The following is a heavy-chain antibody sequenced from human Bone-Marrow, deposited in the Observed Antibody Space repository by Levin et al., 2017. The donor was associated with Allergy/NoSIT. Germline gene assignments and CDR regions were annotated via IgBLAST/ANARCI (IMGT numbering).Heavy chain of an antibody. V-gene: IGHV3-15*05. D-gene: IGHD1-1*01. CDR2: VKSKTAGGTM. Sequence: LSLTCAASGFTFSIGWMNWVRQAPGKGLEWVARVKSKTAGGTMDYAAAVRGRFSISRDDSKNTLYLEMNSLRTEDTAVYYCATSITTPGAFDIWGQGTLVTVS. CDR1: GFTFSIGW. J-gene: IGHJ3*02. CDR3: ATSITTPGAFDI.